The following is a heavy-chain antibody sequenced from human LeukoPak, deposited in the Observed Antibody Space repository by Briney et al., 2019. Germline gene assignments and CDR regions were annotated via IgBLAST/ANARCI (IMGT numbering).Heavy chain of an antibody. V-gene: IGHV4-39*01. CDR1: GGSISGSNYY. Sequence: SETLSLTCTVSGGSISGSNYYWGWIRQSPGKGPEWIGNIYHSGSTYYNPSLKSRVTISVDTPKSQFSLKLRSVAAADTALYYCARTYTGSDFDPRGQGTLVTVSS. CDR3: ARTYTGSDFDP. CDR2: IYHSGST. D-gene: IGHD1-26*01. J-gene: IGHJ5*02.